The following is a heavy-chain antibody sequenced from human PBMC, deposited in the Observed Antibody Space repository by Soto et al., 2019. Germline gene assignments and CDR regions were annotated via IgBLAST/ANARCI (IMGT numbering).Heavy chain of an antibody. CDR1: GYSSSNYY. CDR3: ASVTTIWSN. Sequence: QVQVVQSGAEVKEPGASVKVSCKASGYSSSNYYTHWVRQAPGQGLEWMGIVNPYGASSNYAQSFQGRVTLTRDTSTNTDYMDLSRLTSDDTAVYYCASVTTIWSNWGHGTLVTVSS. V-gene: IGHV1-46*01. CDR2: VNPYGASS. D-gene: IGHD2-21*02. J-gene: IGHJ4*01.